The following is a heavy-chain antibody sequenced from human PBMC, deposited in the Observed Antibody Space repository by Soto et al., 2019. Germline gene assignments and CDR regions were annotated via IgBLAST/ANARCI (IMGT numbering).Heavy chain of an antibody. V-gene: IGHV4-31*03. CDR3: ARMPNCYYCLNWFDP. CDR1: GGPISSGCYY. Sequence: SETLSLTCPVSGGPISSGCYYWSWIRQHPGKGLEWIGYIYYSGSTYYNPSLKSRVTISVDTSKNQFSLKLSSVTAADTAVYYCARMPNCYYCLNWFDPWGQGTLVTVSS. CDR2: IYYSGST. J-gene: IGHJ5*02. D-gene: IGHD3-10*01.